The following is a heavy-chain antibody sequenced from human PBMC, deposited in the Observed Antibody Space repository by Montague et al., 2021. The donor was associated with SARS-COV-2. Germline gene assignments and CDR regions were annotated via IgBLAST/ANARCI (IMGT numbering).Heavy chain of an antibody. CDR2: LSGSGGKT. CDR3: AKGREWVTVNVDPPYYSYGMDV. D-gene: IGHD4-17*01. CDR1: GFNFSNYA. J-gene: IGHJ6*02. Sequence: SLRLSCAASGFNFSNYAMTWVRQAPGKGPEWVSALSGSGGKTYYADSVKGRFTISRDNSKNTLYLQMKSLRADDTAIYYCAKGREWVTVNVDPPYYSYGMDVWGQGTTVTVSS. V-gene: IGHV3-23*01.